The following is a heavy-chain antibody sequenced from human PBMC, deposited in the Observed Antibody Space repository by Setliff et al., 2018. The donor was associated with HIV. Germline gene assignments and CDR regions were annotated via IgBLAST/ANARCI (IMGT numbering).Heavy chain of an antibody. CDR1: GFTFSSYS. CDR2: ISSSSSYI. Sequence: GGSLRLSCAASGFTFSSYSMNWVRQAPGKGLEWVSSISSSSSYIYYADSVKGRFTISRDNAKNSLYLQMNSLRAEDTAVYYCARDWVAVAGYYYMDVWGKGTTVTVSS. CDR3: ARDWVAVAGYYYMDV. V-gene: IGHV3-21*01. J-gene: IGHJ6*03. D-gene: IGHD6-19*01.